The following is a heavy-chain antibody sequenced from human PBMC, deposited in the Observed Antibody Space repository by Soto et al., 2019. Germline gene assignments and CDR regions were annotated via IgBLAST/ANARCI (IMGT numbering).Heavy chain of an antibody. V-gene: IGHV1-46*01. D-gene: IGHD2-2*01. J-gene: IGHJ6*02. Sequence: ASVKVSCKASGYSVTSYYMHWVRQAPGQGLEWMGISNPNRGSTTYGQKFQGRVTMTRDTSTSTVYMELTSLTSGDTAVYYCARAGIAYCSSTTCYLYYYVMDVWGQGTTVTVSS. CDR2: SNPNRGST. CDR3: ARAGIAYCSSTTCYLYYYVMDV. CDR1: GYSVTSYY.